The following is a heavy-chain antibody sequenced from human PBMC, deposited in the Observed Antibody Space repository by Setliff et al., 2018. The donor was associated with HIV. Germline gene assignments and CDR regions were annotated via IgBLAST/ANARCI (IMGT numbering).Heavy chain of an antibody. CDR3: AREIRPVYTGGHYFYGIDV. D-gene: IGHD3-16*01. CDR2: SSAYNGNT. J-gene: IGHJ6*02. V-gene: IGHV1-18*01. CDR1: GYTFTSCD. Sequence: GSSEKVSCKASGYTFTSCDISWVRQAPGQGLEWMGWSSAYNGNTNYAQKLQGRVTMTTDTSTSTAYMELRSLRAGDTAVYYCAREIRPVYTGGHYFYGIDVWGQGTAVTVSS.